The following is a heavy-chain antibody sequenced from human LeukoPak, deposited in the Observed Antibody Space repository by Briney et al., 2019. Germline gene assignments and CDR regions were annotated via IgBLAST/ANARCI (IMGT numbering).Heavy chain of an antibody. CDR2: ISSSSTYI. J-gene: IGHJ4*02. Sequence: GGSLRLSCAASGFTFSTYSMNWVRQAPGKGLEWVSSISSSSTYIYYGDSVKGRFTISRDNSKNTLYLQMNSLRAEDTAVYYCAKVRAPRQYYFDYWGQGTLVTVSS. CDR1: GFTFSTYS. CDR3: AKVRAPRQYYFDY. D-gene: IGHD1-26*01. V-gene: IGHV3-21*04.